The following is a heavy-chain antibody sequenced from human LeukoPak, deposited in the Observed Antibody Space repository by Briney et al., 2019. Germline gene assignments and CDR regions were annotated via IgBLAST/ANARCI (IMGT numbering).Heavy chain of an antibody. V-gene: IGHV3-11*01. CDR2: ISSSGSNI. D-gene: IGHD1-26*01. J-gene: IGHJ4*02. Sequence: GGSLRLSCAASGFTFSDYYMSWIRQAPGKGLEWVSYISSSGSNIYYADSVKGRFPISRENAQNSLYLQMNSLRAEDTAVYYCARSSGGSFYFDFLGQGTLGTVSS. CDR3: ARSSGGSFYFDF. CDR1: GFTFSDYY.